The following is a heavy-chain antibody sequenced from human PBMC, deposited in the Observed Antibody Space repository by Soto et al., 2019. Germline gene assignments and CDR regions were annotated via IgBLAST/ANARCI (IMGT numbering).Heavy chain of an antibody. J-gene: IGHJ4*02. V-gene: IGHV1-8*01. D-gene: IGHD4-17*01. CDR3: GRTHGEHYY. CDR1: GYTFTNYG. CDR2: LNPKSGYT. Sequence: GASVKVSCQASGYTFTNYGINWVRQASGQGLELVGWLNPKSGYTGFAGKFQGRATMTRNNFISTAYIDLGSLTSEDTVVYYCGRTHGEHYYRGQGTPVTVSS.